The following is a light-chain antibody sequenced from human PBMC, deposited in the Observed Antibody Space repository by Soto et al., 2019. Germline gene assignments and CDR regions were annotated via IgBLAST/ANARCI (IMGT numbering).Light chain of an antibody. J-gene: IGLJ2*01. CDR2: EVT. V-gene: IGLV2-14*01. CDR1: SSGSIASNY. CDR3: NSYTGNRIVL. Sequence: LTQPHSVSESPGQTVTISCTGSSGSIASNYVQWYQQYPGKAPKLLIYEVTNRPSGVSNRFSGSKSGNTASLTISGLQAEDEADYFFNSYTGNRIVLFGGGTKLTVL.